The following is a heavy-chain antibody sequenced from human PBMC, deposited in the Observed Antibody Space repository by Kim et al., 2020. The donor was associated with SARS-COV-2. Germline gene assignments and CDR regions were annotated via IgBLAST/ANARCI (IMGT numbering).Heavy chain of an antibody. CDR3: AREGLSPPTITMIVVVINLAWFDP. J-gene: IGHJ5*02. Sequence: PSETLSLTCTVSGGSISSSSYYWGWIRQPPGKGLEWIGSIYYSGSTYYNPSLKSRVTISVDTSKNQFSLKLSSVTAADTAVYYCAREGLSPPTITMIVVVINLAWFDPWGQGTLVTVSS. CDR1: GGSISSSSYY. CDR2: IYYSGST. D-gene: IGHD3-22*01. V-gene: IGHV4-39*02.